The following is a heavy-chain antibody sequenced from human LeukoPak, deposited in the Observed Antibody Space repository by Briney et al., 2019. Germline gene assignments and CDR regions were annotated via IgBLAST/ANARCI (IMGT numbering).Heavy chain of an antibody. CDR3: ARGDVEMATIPTGY. Sequence: RASVKVSCKASGYTFTSYVISWVRQAPGQGLEWMGWISAYNGNTNYAQKLQGRVTMTTDTYTSTAYMELRSLRSDDTAVYYCARGDVEMATIPTGYWGQGTLVTVSS. V-gene: IGHV1-18*01. CDR1: GYTFTSYV. J-gene: IGHJ4*02. CDR2: ISAYNGNT. D-gene: IGHD5-24*01.